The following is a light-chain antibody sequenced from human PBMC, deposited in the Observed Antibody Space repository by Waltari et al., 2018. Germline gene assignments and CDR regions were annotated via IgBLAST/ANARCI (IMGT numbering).Light chain of an antibody. CDR3: QQRFNWPLT. CDR2: DAS. CDR1: QSVARF. J-gene: IGKJ4*01. Sequence: EIVLAQSPATLSLSPGERDALSCRASQSVARFLAWYQHKPGQAPRLIIYDASTRATGIPARFSGSGSGTDFTLIISSLEPEDFAVYYCQQRFNWPLTFGGGTEVEIK. V-gene: IGKV3-11*01.